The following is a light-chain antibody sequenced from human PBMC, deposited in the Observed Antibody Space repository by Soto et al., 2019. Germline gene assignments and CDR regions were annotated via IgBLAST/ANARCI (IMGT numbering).Light chain of an antibody. J-gene: IGLJ1*01. CDR1: SSDVGGYNY. CDR2: DVS. Sequence: QSALTQPASVSGSPGQSITISCTGTSSDVGGYNYVSWYQQHPGKAPKLMIYDVSNRPSGISNRFSGSKSGNTASLTISGLQADDEADYYCSSYASGSPLYVFGTGTQLTVL. V-gene: IGLV2-14*03. CDR3: SSYASGSPLYV.